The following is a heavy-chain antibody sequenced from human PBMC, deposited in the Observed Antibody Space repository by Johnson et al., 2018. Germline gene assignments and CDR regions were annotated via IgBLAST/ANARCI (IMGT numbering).Heavy chain of an antibody. CDR2: IPWDGGVT. J-gene: IGHJ1*01. Sequence: EVQLVESGGGLVQPGWSXRLSCAASGFTFDNYAMSWVRQTPGNGLAWVCFIPWDGGVTHYADFVKGRFSISRDNSKKSLALQMNSLKTEDTALYYCVKEGGGVKEPSFQHWGQGTLVIVSA. CDR3: VKEGGGVKEPSFQH. V-gene: IGHV3-43*01. D-gene: IGHD4-23*01. CDR1: GFTFDNYA.